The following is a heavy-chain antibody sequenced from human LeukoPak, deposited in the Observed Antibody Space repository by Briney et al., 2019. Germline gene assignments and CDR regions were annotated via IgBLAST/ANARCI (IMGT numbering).Heavy chain of an antibody. CDR3: ARGQFDY. CDR2: ISSNNRYI. V-gene: IGHV3-21*01. CDR1: GFTFSTYS. Sequence: GGSLRLSCAASGFTFSTYSMNWVRQAPGKGLEWVSSISSNNRYIYYADSVKGRFTISRDNAKNSLYLQMNSLRAEDTAVYYCARGQFDYWGQGTLVTVSS. J-gene: IGHJ4*02.